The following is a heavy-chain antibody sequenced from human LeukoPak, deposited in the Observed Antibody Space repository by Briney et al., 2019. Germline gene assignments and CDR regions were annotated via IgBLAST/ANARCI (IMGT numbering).Heavy chain of an antibody. CDR1: GFTFSSYW. J-gene: IGHJ3*02. D-gene: IGHD2-21*02. V-gene: IGHV3-74*01. Sequence: PGGSLRLSCAASGFTFSSYWMHWVRQAPGKGLVWVSRINSDGSSTSYADSVKGRFTISRDNAKNTLYLQMNSLRAEDTAVYYCARVPAQHIVVVTHDAFDIWGQGAMVTVSS. CDR2: INSDGSST. CDR3: ARVPAQHIVVVTHDAFDI.